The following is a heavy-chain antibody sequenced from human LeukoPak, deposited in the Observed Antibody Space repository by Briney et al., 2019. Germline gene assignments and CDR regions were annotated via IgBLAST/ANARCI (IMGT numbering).Heavy chain of an antibody. CDR2: ISGSGGST. D-gene: IGHD5-24*01. Sequence: GGSLRLSCAASGFTFRSYSMNWVRQAPGKGLEWVSAISGSGGSTYYADSVKGRFTISRDNSKNTLYLQMNSLRAEDTAVYYCAKDWNGYNFFDYWGQGTLVTVSS. CDR3: AKDWNGYNFFDY. CDR1: GFTFRSYS. V-gene: IGHV3-23*01. J-gene: IGHJ4*02.